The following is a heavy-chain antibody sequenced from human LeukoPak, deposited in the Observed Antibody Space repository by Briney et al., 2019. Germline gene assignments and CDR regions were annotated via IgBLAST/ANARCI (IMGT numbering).Heavy chain of an antibody. CDR3: ARDPRGTYYYDSSGYSHRNYFDY. CDR2: ISAYNGNT. V-gene: IGHV1-18*01. CDR1: GYTFTSYG. Sequence: ASVKVSCKASGYTFTSYGISWVRQAPGQGLEWMGWISAYNGNTNYAQKLQGRVTMTTDTSTSTAYMELRSLRSDDTAVYYCARDPRGTYYYDSSGYSHRNYFDYWGQGTLVTVCS. D-gene: IGHD3-22*01. J-gene: IGHJ4*02.